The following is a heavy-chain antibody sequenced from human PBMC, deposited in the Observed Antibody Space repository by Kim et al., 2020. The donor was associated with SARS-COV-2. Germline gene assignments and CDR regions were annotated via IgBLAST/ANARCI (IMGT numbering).Heavy chain of an antibody. D-gene: IGHD3-22*01. CDR3: ARDRHYYDCSGYYRNDY. CDR1: GFTFSSYS. Sequence: GGSLRLSCAASGFTFSSYSMNWVRQAPGKGLEWVSSISSSSSYIYYADSVKGRFTISRDNAKNSLYLQMNSLRAEDTAVYYCARDRHYYDCSGYYRNDYWGPGTLGTVSS. CDR2: ISSSSSYI. V-gene: IGHV3-21*01. J-gene: IGHJ4*02.